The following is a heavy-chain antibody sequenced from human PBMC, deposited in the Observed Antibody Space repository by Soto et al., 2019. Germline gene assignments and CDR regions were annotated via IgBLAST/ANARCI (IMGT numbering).Heavy chain of an antibody. Sequence: PVGSLRLSCAVSGFSLSNYAMSWVRQAPGKGLEWVSAISGSGSNTYYIDSVKGRFTISRDRSKTTLFLQMNNLRAEDAAVYYCAKGGITLVRGSFDYWGQGALVTVSS. J-gene: IGHJ4*02. CDR2: ISGSGSNT. D-gene: IGHD3-10*01. V-gene: IGHV3-23*01. CDR1: GFSLSNYA. CDR3: AKGGITLVRGSFDY.